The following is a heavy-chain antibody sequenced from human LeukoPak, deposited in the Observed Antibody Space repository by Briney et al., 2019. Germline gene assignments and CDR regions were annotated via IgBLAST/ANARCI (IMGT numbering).Heavy chain of an antibody. D-gene: IGHD2-15*01. CDR3: ARMPCNGGSCYPDY. J-gene: IGHJ4*02. CDR1: GGTFSSYT. CDR2: IIPILGIA. V-gene: IGHV1-69*02. Sequence: SVKVSCKASGGTFSSYTISWVRQAPGQGLEWMGRIIPILGIANYAQKFQGRVTITADKSTSTAYMELSSLRSEDTAVYYCARMPCNGGSCYPDYWGQGTLVTVSS.